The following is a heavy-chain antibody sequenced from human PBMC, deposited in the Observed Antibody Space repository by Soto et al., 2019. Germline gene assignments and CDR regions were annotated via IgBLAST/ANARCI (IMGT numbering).Heavy chain of an antibody. J-gene: IGHJ4*02. CDR2: LNPNTGAT. D-gene: IGHD2-2*01. V-gene: IGHV1-2*02. Sequence: ASVKVSCKTSDYTFTGHDIYWLRQAPGQGLEWMGWLNPNTGATDFAPRFQGRVTVTSDTSISTAYLALRRLISADPAVFYCARQSCSSTRCFYDYWGPGTLVPVS. CDR1: DYTFTGHD. CDR3: ARQSCSSTRCFYDY.